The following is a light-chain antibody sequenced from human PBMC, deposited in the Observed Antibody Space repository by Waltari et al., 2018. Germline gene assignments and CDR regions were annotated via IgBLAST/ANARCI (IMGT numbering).Light chain of an antibody. J-gene: IGLJ1*01. V-gene: IGLV3-1*01. CDR2: QAT. Sequence: SYELTQPPSVSVSPGQTATITCSGDNLGEKYACWYQQKPGQPPIMVLYQATKRPSGIPERFSASNSGNTATLTISGTQPMDEAYYYCQAWVSTITSAVFGPGTKVTVL. CDR1: NLGEKY. CDR3: QAWVSTITSAV.